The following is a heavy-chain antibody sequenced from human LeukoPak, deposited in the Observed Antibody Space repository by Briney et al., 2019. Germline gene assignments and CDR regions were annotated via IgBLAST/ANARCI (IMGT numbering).Heavy chain of an antibody. CDR2: INDYGDTT. CDR1: GFTFSSCA. J-gene: IGHJ4*02. Sequence: GGSLRLSCSASGFTFSSCAMHWVRQAPGMGLEYVSGINDYGDTTHYGDSVRGRVTISRDDSKNTVILQMRSLRADDTAVYYCVKDLIGWYSFEYWGKGTLVTVSS. D-gene: IGHD6-19*01. CDR3: VKDLIGWYSFEY. V-gene: IGHV3-64D*09.